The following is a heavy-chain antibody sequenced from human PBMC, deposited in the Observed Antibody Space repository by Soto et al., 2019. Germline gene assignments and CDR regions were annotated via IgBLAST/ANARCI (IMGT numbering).Heavy chain of an antibody. CDR3: ARDAYGVAELVGGFDL. J-gene: IGHJ3*01. V-gene: IGHV3-33*01. D-gene: IGHD4-17*01. Sequence: QEQLVESGGGVVQPGMSLRLSCAASGFTYRKYTMQWARQAPGKGLEWVAVVRYDGTKKYYADSVKGRFTISRDNSKNTVDLQMNRLRAVDTAVYYCARDAYGVAELVGGFDLWGQGTMVTVSS. CDR2: VRYDGTKK. CDR1: GFTYRKYT.